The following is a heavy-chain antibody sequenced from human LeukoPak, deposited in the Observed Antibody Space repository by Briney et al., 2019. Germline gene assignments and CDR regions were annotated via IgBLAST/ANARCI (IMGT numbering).Heavy chain of an antibody. CDR1: GGSISSSPW. CDR2: IYHDGNT. J-gene: IGHJ6*04. V-gene: IGHV4-4*02. Sequence: SETLSLTCAVSGGSISSSPWCGWVRQPPGNGLEWIGTIYHDGNTDYNPSPKSRVTISLDRAKDQLALKLTSVTAADTPVCYLVRDPHVENYFGTNTGLRDFWGDGNPVTVSP. CDR3: VRDPHVENYFGTNTGLRDF. D-gene: IGHD1-14*01.